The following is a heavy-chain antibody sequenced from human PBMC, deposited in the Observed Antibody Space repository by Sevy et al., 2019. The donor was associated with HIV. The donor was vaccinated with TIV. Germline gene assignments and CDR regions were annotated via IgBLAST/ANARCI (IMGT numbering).Heavy chain of an antibody. CDR3: VHETFGRFES. CDR1: GFTFSANW. CDR2: IKGDGSDK. D-gene: IGHD3-16*01. Sequence: GGSLRLSCAASGFTFSANWMNWVRQAPGKGLEWVANIKGDGSDKHYVDSVEGRFTISRDNAKNLLYLQMNGLRVEDTAVYHCVHETFGRFESWGQGTLVTVSS. V-gene: IGHV3-7*01. J-gene: IGHJ4*02.